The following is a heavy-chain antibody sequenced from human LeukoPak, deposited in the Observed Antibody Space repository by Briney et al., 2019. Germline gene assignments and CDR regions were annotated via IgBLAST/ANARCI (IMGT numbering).Heavy chain of an antibody. Sequence: SQTLSLTCTVSGGSISSGGYYWSWIRQHPGKGLEWIGYIYYSGSTYYNPSLKSRVTISVDTSKNQFSLKLSSVTAADTAVYYCARVVHHQLLFYWFDPWGQGTLVTDSS. CDR3: ARVVHHQLLFYWFDP. J-gene: IGHJ5*02. CDR2: IYYSGST. CDR1: GGSISSGGYY. V-gene: IGHV4-31*03. D-gene: IGHD2-2*01.